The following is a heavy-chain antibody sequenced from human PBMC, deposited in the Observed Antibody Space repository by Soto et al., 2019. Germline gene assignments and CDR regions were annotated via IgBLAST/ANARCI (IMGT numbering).Heavy chain of an antibody. CDR2: ISKSGDST. Sequence: PGGSLRLSCAASGVTFTSYAMTWVRQVPGEGLQWVSSISKSGDSTYYADSVKGRFTISRDNSKNTLYLQMNSLRAEDTAVYYCAKVYYDFWSGYYGAFDIWGQGTMVTVS. D-gene: IGHD3-3*01. V-gene: IGHV3-23*01. CDR1: GVTFTSYA. J-gene: IGHJ3*02. CDR3: AKVYYDFWSGYYGAFDI.